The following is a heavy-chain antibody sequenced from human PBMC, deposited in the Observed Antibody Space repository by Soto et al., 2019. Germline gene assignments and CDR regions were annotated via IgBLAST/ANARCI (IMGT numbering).Heavy chain of an antibody. Sequence: EVQLLESGGGLVQPGGSLRLSCAASGFTFSSYAMSWVRQAPGKGLEWVSAISGSGASTYYADSVKGRFTISRDNSKNTLYLQVNSLRAEDTAIYYCAKDPVTTYFYYYYYMDVWGKGTTVTVSS. CDR3: AKDPVTTYFYYYYYMDV. CDR2: ISGSGAST. D-gene: IGHD4-17*01. J-gene: IGHJ6*03. CDR1: GFTFSSYA. V-gene: IGHV3-23*01.